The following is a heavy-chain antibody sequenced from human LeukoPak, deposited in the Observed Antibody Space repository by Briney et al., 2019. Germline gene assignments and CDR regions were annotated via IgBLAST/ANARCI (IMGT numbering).Heavy chain of an antibody. CDR2: IWYDGSNK. Sequence: GRSLRLSCAASGFTFSSYGMHWVRQAPGKGLEWVAVIWYDGSNKYYADSVKGRFTTSRDNSKNTLYLQMNSLRAEDTAVYYCARASNWNYFDYWGQGTLVTVSS. CDR1: GFTFSSYG. V-gene: IGHV3-33*01. J-gene: IGHJ4*02. D-gene: IGHD1-1*01. CDR3: ARASNWNYFDY.